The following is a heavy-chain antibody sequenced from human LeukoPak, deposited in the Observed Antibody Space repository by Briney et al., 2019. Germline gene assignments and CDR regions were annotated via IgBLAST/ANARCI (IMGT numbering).Heavy chain of an antibody. CDR3: ARGTRPMIAGRDAFDI. Sequence: GESLKISCKGSGYSFTSYWIGWVRQRPGKGLEWMGIIYPGDSDTRYSPSFQGQVTISADKSITTAYLQWSSLKASDTAMYYCARGTRPMIAGRDAFDIWGQRTMVTVSS. CDR1: GYSFTSYW. J-gene: IGHJ3*02. CDR2: IYPGDSDT. V-gene: IGHV5-51*01. D-gene: IGHD1-1*01.